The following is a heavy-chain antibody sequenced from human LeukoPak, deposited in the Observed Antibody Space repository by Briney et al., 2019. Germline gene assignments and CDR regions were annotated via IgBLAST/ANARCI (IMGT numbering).Heavy chain of an antibody. V-gene: IGHV1-46*03. CDR2: IGPAGTNT. CDR1: GYTFSNYY. CDR3: ARGGTHYYDSSAYYSP. Sequence: GASVKVSCKTSGYTFSNYYMHWVRQAPGQGLEWMGLIGPAGTNTNYAQKFRGRVTVTRDTSTTTVYMELSSLSYEDTAVYYCARGGTHYYDSSAYYSPWGQGTLVTVS. J-gene: IGHJ5*02. D-gene: IGHD3-22*01.